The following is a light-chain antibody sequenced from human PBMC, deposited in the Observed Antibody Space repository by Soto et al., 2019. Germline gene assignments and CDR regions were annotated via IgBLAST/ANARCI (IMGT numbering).Light chain of an antibody. Sequence: DIPMTQSPSSLSASVGARVTITCRASQSISIYLNWYQLKPGKAPNLLMYGASYLKIGVPTRFSDSGSGTDFTLTISSLQPEDFAIYYCQQTYTTPEITFGQGTRLDIK. CDR3: QQTYTTPEIT. J-gene: IGKJ5*01. V-gene: IGKV1-39*01. CDR2: GAS. CDR1: QSISIY.